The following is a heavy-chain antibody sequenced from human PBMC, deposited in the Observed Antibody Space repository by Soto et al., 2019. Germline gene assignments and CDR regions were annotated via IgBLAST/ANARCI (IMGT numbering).Heavy chain of an antibody. V-gene: IGHV6-1*01. CDR2: TYYRSKWFH. CDR1: GDSVSSDITP. D-gene: IGHD3-10*01. CDR3: ARGNALDV. J-gene: IGHJ3*01. Sequence: QGQLQQSGPGLVKPSQTLSLTCAISGDSVSSDITPWNWIRQSPSRALEWLGRTYYRSKWFHDYAASVKSRITINPDTSKNQVSLELNSMTPEDTAVYYCARGNALDVWGQGTVVTVSS.